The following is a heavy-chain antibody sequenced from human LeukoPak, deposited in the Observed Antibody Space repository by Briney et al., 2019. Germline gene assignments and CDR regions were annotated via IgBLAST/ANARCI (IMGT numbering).Heavy chain of an antibody. D-gene: IGHD3-10*01. CDR3: ARDRVTMVRGEAVYNWFDP. J-gene: IGHJ5*02. Sequence: GGSLRLSCAASGFTFSNAWMSWVRQAPGKGLEWVGRIKSKTDGGTTDYAAPVKGRFTISRDNAKNSLYLQMNSLRAEDTAVYYCARDRVTMVRGEAVYNWFDPWGQGTLVTVSS. V-gene: IGHV3-15*01. CDR2: IKSKTDGGTT. CDR1: GFTFSNAW.